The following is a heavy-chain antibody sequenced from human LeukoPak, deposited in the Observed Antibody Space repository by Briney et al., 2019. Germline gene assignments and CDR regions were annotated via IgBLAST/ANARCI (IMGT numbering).Heavy chain of an antibody. CDR3: ARGPPSLDSSGYLPYFDY. CDR1: GGSISSSNW. J-gene: IGHJ4*02. V-gene: IGHV4-4*02. CDR2: IYHSGST. D-gene: IGHD3-22*01. Sequence: SGTLSLTCAVSGGSISSSNWWSWVRQPPGKGLEWIGEIYHSGSTNYNPSLKSRVTISVDKSKNQFSLKLSSVTAADTAVYYCARGPPSLDSSGYLPYFDYWGQGTLVTVSS.